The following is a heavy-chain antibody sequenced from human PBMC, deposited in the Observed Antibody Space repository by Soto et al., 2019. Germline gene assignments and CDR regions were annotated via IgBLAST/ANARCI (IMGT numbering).Heavy chain of an antibody. CDR3: SRVGGSTWH. V-gene: IGHV3-74*01. D-gene: IGHD1-26*01. CDR1: GFTFSDYW. Sequence: QLVESGGGLVQPGGSLRLSCAASGFTFSDYWMHWVRQAPGKGLVWLSRTNSDGSTTNYADFVKGRFTISRDNARNTLYLQMNSLRVEDTAVYYCSRVGGSTWHWGQGTLVTVSS. J-gene: IGHJ4*02. CDR2: TNSDGSTT.